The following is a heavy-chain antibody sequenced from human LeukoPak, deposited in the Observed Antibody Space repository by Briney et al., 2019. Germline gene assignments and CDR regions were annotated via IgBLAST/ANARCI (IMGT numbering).Heavy chain of an antibody. CDR3: AKDVGRTTNWFDP. D-gene: IGHD2-2*01. V-gene: IGHV3-30*02. CDR2: IRYDGSNK. J-gene: IGHJ5*02. CDR1: GFTFSSYG. Sequence: GGSLRLSCAASGFTFSSYGMHWVRQAPGKGLERVAFIRYDGSNKYYADSVKGRFTISRDNSKNTLYLQMNSLRAEDTAVYYCAKDVGRTTNWFDPWGQGTLVTVSS.